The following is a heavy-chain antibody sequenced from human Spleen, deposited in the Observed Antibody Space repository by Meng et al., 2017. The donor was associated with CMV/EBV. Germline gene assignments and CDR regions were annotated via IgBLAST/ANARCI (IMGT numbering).Heavy chain of an antibody. D-gene: IGHD3-22*01. CDR2: ISRGSTSK. Sequence: GESLKISCSASGFNFNDYSMTWVRQVPGRGLEWISFISRGSTSKYYSDSVRGRFTISRDNFKNSLFLQMSGLTADDTAVYYCASSGYYYDRTDYYPPDFWGQGTRVTVS. V-gene: IGHV3-11*01. CDR1: GFNFNDYS. CDR3: ASSGYYYDRTDYYPPDF. J-gene: IGHJ4*02.